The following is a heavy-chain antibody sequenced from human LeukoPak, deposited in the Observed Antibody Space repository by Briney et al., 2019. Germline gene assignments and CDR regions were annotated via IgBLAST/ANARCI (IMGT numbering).Heavy chain of an antibody. Sequence: SQTLSLTCTVSGGSISSGGYYWSWIRQHPGKGLEWIGYIYYSGSTYYNPSLKSRVTISVDRSKNQFSLKLSSVTAADTAVYYCARETTDSHPFNWGQGTLVTVSS. CDR1: GGSISSGGYY. V-gene: IGHV4-31*03. J-gene: IGHJ4*02. CDR2: IYYSGST. CDR3: ARETTDSHPFN. D-gene: IGHD4-11*01.